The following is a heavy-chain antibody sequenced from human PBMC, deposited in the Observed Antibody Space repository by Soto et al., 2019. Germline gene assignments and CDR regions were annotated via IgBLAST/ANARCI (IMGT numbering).Heavy chain of an antibody. CDR1: GLTFSSYA. Sequence: GGSLRLSCAASGLTFSSYAMIWVGQAPGKGLEWVSAISVSGGSTYYADSVKGRFTISRDNSKNTLYLQMNSLRAEDTAVYYCATDPICSGGSCLGGMDVWGQGTTVTVSS. V-gene: IGHV3-23*01. CDR2: ISVSGGST. CDR3: ATDPICSGGSCLGGMDV. D-gene: IGHD2-15*01. J-gene: IGHJ6*02.